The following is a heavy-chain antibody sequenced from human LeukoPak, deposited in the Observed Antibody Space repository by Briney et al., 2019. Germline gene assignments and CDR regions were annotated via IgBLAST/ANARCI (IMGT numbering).Heavy chain of an antibody. J-gene: IGHJ4*02. Sequence: QSGGSLRPSCAASGFTFSSYAMSWVRQAPGKGLEWVSAISGSGGSTYYADSVKGRFTISRDNSKNTLYLQMNSLRAEDTAVYYCAKARRVGATFDYWGQGTLVTVSS. D-gene: IGHD1-26*01. V-gene: IGHV3-23*01. CDR2: ISGSGGST. CDR1: GFTFSSYA. CDR3: AKARRVGATFDY.